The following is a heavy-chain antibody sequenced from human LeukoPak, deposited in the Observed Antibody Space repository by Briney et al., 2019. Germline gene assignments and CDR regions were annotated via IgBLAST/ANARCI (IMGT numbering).Heavy chain of an antibody. D-gene: IGHD6-19*01. CDR2: IYYSGST. J-gene: IGHJ4*02. Sequence: SETLSLTCTVSGGSIGSYYWSWIRQPPGKGLEWIGYIYYSGSTNYNPSLKSRVTISVDTSKNQFSLKLSSVTAADTAVYYCARRPPVAGFDYWGQGTLVTVSS. V-gene: IGHV4-59*08. CDR1: GGSIGSYY. CDR3: ARRPPVAGFDY.